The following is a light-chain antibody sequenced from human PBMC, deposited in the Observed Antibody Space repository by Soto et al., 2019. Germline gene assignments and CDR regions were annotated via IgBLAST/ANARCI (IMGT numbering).Light chain of an antibody. CDR3: QHRSNCWT. J-gene: IGKJ1*01. CDR2: DAS. CDR1: QSVSSY. Sequence: EIVLTQSPATLSLSPGERATLSCRASQSVSSYLAWYQQKSGQAPRLLIYDASNRATGIPAKFSGSGSGTDVTLTISSREPEDFALYYYQHRSNCWTFGQGTKVEIK. V-gene: IGKV3-11*01.